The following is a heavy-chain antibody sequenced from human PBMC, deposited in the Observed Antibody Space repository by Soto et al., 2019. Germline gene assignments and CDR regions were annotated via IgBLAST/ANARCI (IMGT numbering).Heavy chain of an antibody. J-gene: IGHJ4*02. CDR2: ISSISSTI. CDR3: ARDRGGAGATDY. Sequence: EVQLVESGGALVQPGGSLRLSCAASGFTFSNFAMNWVRQAPGKGLEWVSYISSISSTIRYADSVKGRFTISRDNAKNSLFLQMNSLRDEDTAVYYCARDRGGAGATDYWGQGTLVTVSS. V-gene: IGHV3-48*02. CDR1: GFTFSNFA. D-gene: IGHD1-26*01.